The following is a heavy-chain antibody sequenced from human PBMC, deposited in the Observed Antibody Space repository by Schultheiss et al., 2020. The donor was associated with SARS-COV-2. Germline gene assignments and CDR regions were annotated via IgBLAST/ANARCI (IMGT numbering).Heavy chain of an antibody. CDR1: GGSISSSNW. Sequence: SETLSLTCAVSGGSISSSNWWSWVRQPPGKGLEWIGEINHSGTSNYNPSLKSRVTISVDKSKNQFSLNLSSVTAADTAMYYCAKNGDYTLSDYWGQGTLVTVSS. D-gene: IGHD4-17*01. J-gene: IGHJ4*02. V-gene: IGHV4-4*02. CDR2: INHSGTS. CDR3: AKNGDYTLSDY.